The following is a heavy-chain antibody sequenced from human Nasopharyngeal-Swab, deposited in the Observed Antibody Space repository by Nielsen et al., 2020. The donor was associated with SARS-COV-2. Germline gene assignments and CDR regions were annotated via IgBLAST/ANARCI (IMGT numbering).Heavy chain of an antibody. D-gene: IGHD3-3*01. CDR1: GFTFSSYA. Sequence: GESLKIYCAASGFTFSSYAMSWVRQAPGKGLEWVSAISGSGGSTYYADSVKGRFTISRDNSKNTLYLQMNSLRAEDTAVYYCAKGEIITIFGVGGTYFDYWGQGTLVTVSS. CDR2: ISGSGGST. CDR3: AKGEIITIFGVGGTYFDY. J-gene: IGHJ4*02. V-gene: IGHV3-23*01.